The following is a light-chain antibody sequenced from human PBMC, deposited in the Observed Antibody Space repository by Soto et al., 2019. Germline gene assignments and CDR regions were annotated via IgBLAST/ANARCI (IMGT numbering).Light chain of an antibody. CDR3: EQYNNWFSIT. J-gene: IGKJ5*01. CDR1: HSAISN. Sequence: EIVMTQSPATLSVSPGERVTLSCRASHSAISNLAWYQQKPGQTPRLLIYDASTRATGIPARFSGSVFGTEFTLTISSLQPEDFAVYYCEQYNNWFSITFGQGTRLEIK. CDR2: DAS. V-gene: IGKV3-15*01.